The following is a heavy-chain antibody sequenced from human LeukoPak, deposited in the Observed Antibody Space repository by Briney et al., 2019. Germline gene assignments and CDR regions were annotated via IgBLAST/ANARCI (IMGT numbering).Heavy chain of an antibody. CDR3: AKDLSSFYYFDY. V-gene: IGHV3-23*01. J-gene: IGHJ4*02. Sequence: GGSLRLSCAASGFTFNNYAMSWVRQAPGKGLEWVSAISGSGGTTYYAGSVKGRFTFSRDNSKNTLYLEMNSLRAEDTAIYHCAKDLSSFYYFDYWGQGTLVTVSS. CDR2: ISGSGGTT. D-gene: IGHD5/OR15-5a*01. CDR1: GFTFNNYA.